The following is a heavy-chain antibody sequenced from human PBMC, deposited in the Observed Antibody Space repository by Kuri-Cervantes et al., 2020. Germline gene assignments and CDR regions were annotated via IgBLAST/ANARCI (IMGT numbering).Heavy chain of an antibody. J-gene: IGHJ6*02. CDR2: IYTSGST. Sequence: WDTLSPPFTASGAPISSNYWSWSRQPAGKGLEWIGRIYTSGSTYYNPSFKSRVTISVDTSKNQFSLKLSSVTAADTAMYYCARHFVLMRCCMDAWGQGTTVTVSS. CDR3: ARHFVLMRCCMDA. D-gene: IGHD3-16*01. V-gene: IGHV4-4*07. CDR1: GAPISSNY.